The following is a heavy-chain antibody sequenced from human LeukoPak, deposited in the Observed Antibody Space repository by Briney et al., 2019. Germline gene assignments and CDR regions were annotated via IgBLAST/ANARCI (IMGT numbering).Heavy chain of an antibody. CDR1: GFTFSRYS. D-gene: IGHD3-10*01. CDR3: AKFKGHYGDSEYYFDY. J-gene: IGHJ4*02. V-gene: IGHV3-21*01. Sequence: PGGSLRLSCAASGFTFSRYSVNWVRQAPGKGLEWVSCITGGSDYIFYADSVRGRFTISRDNAKNSLYPQMNSLRAEDTAAYYCAKFKGHYGDSEYYFDYWGQGTLVTVSS. CDR2: ITGGSDYI.